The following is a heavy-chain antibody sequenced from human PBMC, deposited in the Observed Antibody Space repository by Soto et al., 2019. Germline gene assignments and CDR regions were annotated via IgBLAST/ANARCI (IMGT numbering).Heavy chain of an antibody. J-gene: IGHJ6*02. CDR3: ASLPLSSGHSVPAHYCGMDA. Sequence: QVQLVQSVAEAKKPASSVQVSCKASGGTFSSYASSWVRQAPGQVLEWIGGSIPIFGTANYAQKFQGRVTITADESTSTAYMELSSLRSEDTAVYYCASLPLSSGHSVPAHYCGMDAWGQGTTVTVSS. V-gene: IGHV1-69*01. CDR2: SIPIFGTA. CDR1: GGTFSSYA. D-gene: IGHD6-19*01.